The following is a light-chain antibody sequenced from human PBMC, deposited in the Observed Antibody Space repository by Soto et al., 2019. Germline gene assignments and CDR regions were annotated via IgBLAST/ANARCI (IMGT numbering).Light chain of an antibody. CDR3: CYYEGRTTLSV. CDR2: EGS. CDR1: SSDVGSYNL. Sequence: QSVLTQPASVSGSPGQSITISCTGTSSDVGSYNLVSWYQQHPGKAPKVIICEGSKRPSGVSNRFSGSKSGNTASLTISGLQAADEADYYCCYYEGRTTLSVFCTGT. V-gene: IGLV2-23*01. J-gene: IGLJ1*01.